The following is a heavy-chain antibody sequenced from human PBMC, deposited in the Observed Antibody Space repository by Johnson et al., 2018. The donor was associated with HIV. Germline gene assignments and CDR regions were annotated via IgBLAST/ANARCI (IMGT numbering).Heavy chain of an antibody. J-gene: IGHJ3*02. CDR3: VRVRGHSGYDIDDDAFDI. Sequence: QVQLVESGGGLVKPGGSLRLSCAASGFSFSDYFVSWIRQAPVKGLEWVSYISRGGSSASVIYYADSVKGRFTISRDNSGNTLYLEMNSLRAEDTAVYYCVRVRGHSGYDIDDDAFDIWGQGTMVTVSP. CDR2: ISRGGSSASVI. D-gene: IGHD5-12*01. V-gene: IGHV3-11*04. CDR1: GFSFSDYF.